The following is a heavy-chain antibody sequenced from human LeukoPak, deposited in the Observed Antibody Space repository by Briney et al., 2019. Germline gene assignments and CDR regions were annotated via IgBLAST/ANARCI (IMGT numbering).Heavy chain of an antibody. CDR1: GFTFSNYV. Sequence: AGGSLRLSCAASGFTFSNYVMSWVRQAPGKGLEWVSGISGGAGSTNYTDSVKGRFTISRDNSKNTLYLQMNSLGAEDTAVYYCAKSPVGMIVAEYYFDYWGQGTLVTVSS. J-gene: IGHJ4*02. CDR2: ISGGAGST. D-gene: IGHD2-21*01. CDR3: AKSPVGMIVAEYYFDY. V-gene: IGHV3-23*01.